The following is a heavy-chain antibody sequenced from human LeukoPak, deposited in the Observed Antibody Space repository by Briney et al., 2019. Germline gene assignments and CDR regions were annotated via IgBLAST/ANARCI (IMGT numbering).Heavy chain of an antibody. D-gene: IGHD2-2*02. CDR1: GFSLSTSGVG. CDR3: ALLGYCSSTSCYTFKNWFDP. J-gene: IGHJ5*02. V-gene: IGHV2-5*01. Sequence: SGPTLVNPTQTLTLTCTFSGFSLSTSGVGLGWIRQPPGKALEWLALIYWNDDKRYSPSLKSRLTITKDTSKNQVVLTMTNMDPVDTATYYCALLGYCSSTSCYTFKNWFDPWGQGTLVTVSS. CDR2: IYWNDDK.